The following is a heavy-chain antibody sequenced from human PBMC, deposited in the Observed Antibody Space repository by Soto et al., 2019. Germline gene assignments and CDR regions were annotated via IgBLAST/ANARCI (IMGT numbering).Heavy chain of an antibody. CDR1: GFTFSSYA. CDR2: ISYDGSNK. V-gene: IGHV3-30-3*01. D-gene: IGHD1-26*01. Sequence: GGSLRLSCAASGFTFSSYAMHWVRQAPGKGLEWVAVISYDGSNKYYADSVKGRFTISRDNSKITLYLQMNSLRAEDTAVYYCARDGTSPPGYYFDYWGQGTLVTVSS. CDR3: ARDGTSPPGYYFDY. J-gene: IGHJ4*02.